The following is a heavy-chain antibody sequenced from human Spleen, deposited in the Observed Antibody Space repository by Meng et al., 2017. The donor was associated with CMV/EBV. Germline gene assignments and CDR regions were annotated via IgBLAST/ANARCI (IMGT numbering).Heavy chain of an antibody. Sequence: VQLQQGGAGLLKPSETLSLTSAVYGGSFSGYYWSWIRQPPGKGLEWIGEINHSGSTNYNPSLKSRVTISVDTSKNQFSLKLSSVTAADTAVYYCARGGVAGLDYWGQGTLVTVFS. CDR3: ARGGVAGLDY. J-gene: IGHJ4*02. D-gene: IGHD6-19*01. V-gene: IGHV4-34*01. CDR1: GGSFSGYY. CDR2: INHSGST.